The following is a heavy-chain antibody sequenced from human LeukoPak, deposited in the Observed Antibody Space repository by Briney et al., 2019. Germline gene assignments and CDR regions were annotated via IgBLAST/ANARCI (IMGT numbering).Heavy chain of an antibody. Sequence: GASVKVSCKVSGYTLTELSMHWVRQAPGKGLEWMGGSDPEDGETIYAQKFQGRVTMTEDTSTDTAYMELSSLRSEDTAVYYCATRRSYGSGSLGLDYWGQGTLVTVSS. CDR2: SDPEDGET. CDR3: ATRRSYGSGSLGLDY. V-gene: IGHV1-24*01. D-gene: IGHD3-10*01. CDR1: GYTLTELS. J-gene: IGHJ4*02.